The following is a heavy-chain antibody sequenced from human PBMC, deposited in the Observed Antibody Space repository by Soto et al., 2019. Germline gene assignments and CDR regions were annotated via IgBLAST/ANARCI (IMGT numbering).Heavy chain of an antibody. D-gene: IGHD1-26*01. CDR3: ARAATTTEKYYYYMDV. Sequence: QVQLVQSGAEVKKPGASVRVACKTSGYNFIDYVISWVRQAPGQGLEWVGWISASNGDSNFAQKVQGRVTMTTDTSTSTVYMGLRSLRSDDSAVYFCARAATTTEKYYYYMDVWGKGTTVNVSS. CDR2: ISASNGDS. CDR1: GYNFIDYV. J-gene: IGHJ6*03. V-gene: IGHV1-18*01.